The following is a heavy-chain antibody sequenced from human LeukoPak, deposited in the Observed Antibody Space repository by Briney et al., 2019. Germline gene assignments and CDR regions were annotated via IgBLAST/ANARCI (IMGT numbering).Heavy chain of an antibody. CDR2: IKKDGREK. CDR3: ARDPRAGGSQFDS. J-gene: IGHJ4*02. CDR1: GFTFSSYW. D-gene: IGHD6-13*01. Sequence: GGSLRLSCAASGFTFSSYWMSWVRQAPGKGLEWVANIKKDGREKYYVDSVKGRFTISRDNSKNSLYLQMNSLRAEDTAVYYCARDPRAGGSQFDSWGQGTLVTVSS. V-gene: IGHV3-7*01.